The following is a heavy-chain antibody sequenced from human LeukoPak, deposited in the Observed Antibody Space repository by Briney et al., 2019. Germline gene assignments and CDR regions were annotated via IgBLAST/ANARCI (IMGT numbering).Heavy chain of an antibody. V-gene: IGHV1-2*02. D-gene: IGHD3-3*01. CDR2: INPNSGGT. Sequence: ASVKVSCKASGYTFTGYYMHWVRQAPGQGREWMGWINPNSGGTNYAQKFQGRVTMTRDTSISTAYMELSRLRSDDTAVYYCARDRWRGSAYYFDYWGQGTLVTVSS. CDR3: ARDRWRGSAYYFDY. J-gene: IGHJ4*02. CDR1: GYTFTGYY.